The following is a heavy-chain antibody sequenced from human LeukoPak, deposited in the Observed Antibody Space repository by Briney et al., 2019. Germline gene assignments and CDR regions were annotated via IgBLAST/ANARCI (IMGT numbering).Heavy chain of an antibody. J-gene: IGHJ4*02. CDR3: ARGRTTYYDILTGYFY. CDR2: ILPVAGLA. D-gene: IGHD3-9*01. V-gene: IGHV1-69*04. Sequence: SVKVSCKASGGTFSKYAFTWVRQAPGQGLEWMGRILPVAGLANYAQKFRGRLTITTDESTSTAYMEPSSLRSEDTAVYYCARGRTTYYDILTGYFYWGQGTLVTVSS. CDR1: GGTFSKYA.